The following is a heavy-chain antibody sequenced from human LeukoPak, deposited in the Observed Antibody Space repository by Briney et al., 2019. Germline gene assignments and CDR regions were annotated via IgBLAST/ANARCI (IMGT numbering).Heavy chain of an antibody. J-gene: IGHJ5*02. Sequence: SETLSLTCTVSGGSISSSSYYWGWIRQPPGKGLEWIGSVFRTGTTYYSASLKSRVSISVDTSKNDFALKLASVTAADTAMYFCARRVGFYGSGSLNYFDPWGQGILVSVSS. V-gene: IGHV4-39*02. CDR3: ARRVGFYGSGSLNYFDP. CDR2: VFRTGTT. D-gene: IGHD3-10*01. CDR1: GGSISSSSYY.